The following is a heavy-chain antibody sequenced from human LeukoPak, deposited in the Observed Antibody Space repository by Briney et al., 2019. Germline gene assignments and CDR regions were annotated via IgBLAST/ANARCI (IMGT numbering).Heavy chain of an antibody. J-gene: IGHJ4*02. V-gene: IGHV3-66*01. CDR1: GFTVSSDY. D-gene: IGHD6-13*01. CDR3: ARTPYSSSWTLGY. Sequence: GGSLRLSCAASGFTVSSDYLSWVRQAPGKGLEWVSVIYGGGTTYYADSVRGRFTISRDNSKNTLYLQMNSLRAEDTAVYYCARTPYSSSWTLGYWGQGTPVTVSS. CDR2: IYGGGTT.